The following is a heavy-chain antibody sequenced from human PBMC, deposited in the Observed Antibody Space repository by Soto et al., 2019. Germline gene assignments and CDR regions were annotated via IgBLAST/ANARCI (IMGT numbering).Heavy chain of an antibody. CDR2: ISYDGSNK. Sequence: GGSLRLSCAASGFTFSSYAMHWVRQAPGKGLEWVAVISYDGSNKYYADSVKGRFTISRDNSKDTLYLQMNSLRAEDTAVYYCAKVGLPSYYDFWSGPIRGGYYYYGMDVWGQGTTVTVSS. V-gene: IGHV3-30*04. D-gene: IGHD3-3*01. CDR3: AKVGLPSYYDFWSGPIRGGYYYYGMDV. J-gene: IGHJ6*02. CDR1: GFTFSSYA.